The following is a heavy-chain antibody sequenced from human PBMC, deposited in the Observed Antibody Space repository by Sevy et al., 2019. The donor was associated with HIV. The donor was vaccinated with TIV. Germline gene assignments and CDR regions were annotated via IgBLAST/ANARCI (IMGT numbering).Heavy chain of an antibody. Sequence: GESLKISCAASGFTFSSYSMNWVRQAPGKGLEWVSSISSSSSYIYYADSVKGRFTISRDNAKNSLYLQMNSLRAEDTAVYYCARDCPVECPDAFDIWGQGTMVTVSS. J-gene: IGHJ3*02. CDR3: ARDCPVECPDAFDI. CDR2: ISSSSSYI. D-gene: IGHD2-15*01. CDR1: GFTFSSYS. V-gene: IGHV3-21*01.